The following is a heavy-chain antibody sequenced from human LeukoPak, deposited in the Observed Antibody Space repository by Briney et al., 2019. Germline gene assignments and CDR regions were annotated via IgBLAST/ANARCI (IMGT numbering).Heavy chain of an antibody. J-gene: IGHJ4*02. D-gene: IGHD2/OR15-2a*01. V-gene: IGHV3-23*01. CDR2: ISGSGGSA. Sequence: GGSPRLSCAASGFTFSSYAMSWVRQAPGKGLEWVSAISGSGGSAYYADSVKGRFTISRDNARNSLYLQMDNLRAEDTGVYYCARDFYDGFALDYWGQGTLVTVSS. CDR3: ARDFYDGFALDY. CDR1: GFTFSSYA.